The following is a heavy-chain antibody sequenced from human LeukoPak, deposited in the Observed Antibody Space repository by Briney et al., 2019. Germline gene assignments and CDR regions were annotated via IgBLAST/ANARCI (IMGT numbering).Heavy chain of an antibody. CDR2: INPNSGGT. CDR3: ARVGYYESSGYYEY. CDR1: GYTLTDYY. Sequence: ASVKVSCKASGYTLTDYYMHWVRQAPGQGLEWMGRINPNSGGTNYAQKFQGRVTMTRDASISTVYMEPSRLRSDDTAVYYCARVGYYESSGYYEYWGQGTLVTVSS. D-gene: IGHD3-22*01. V-gene: IGHV1-2*06. J-gene: IGHJ4*02.